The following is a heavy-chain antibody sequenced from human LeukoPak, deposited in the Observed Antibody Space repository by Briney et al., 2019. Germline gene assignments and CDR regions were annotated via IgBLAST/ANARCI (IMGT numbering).Heavy chain of an antibody. Sequence: SETLSLTCTVSGGSTINYFRSWIRQPAGRGLEWIGHIYASGTTHYNPSLKNRVTISLDTSKSQFSLQLNSVTAADSAVYYCARAEGSGSGAYTLDYWGQGILVTVSS. CDR3: ARAEGSGSGAYTLDY. V-gene: IGHV4-4*07. CDR1: GGSTINYF. J-gene: IGHJ4*02. CDR2: IYASGTT. D-gene: IGHD3-10*01.